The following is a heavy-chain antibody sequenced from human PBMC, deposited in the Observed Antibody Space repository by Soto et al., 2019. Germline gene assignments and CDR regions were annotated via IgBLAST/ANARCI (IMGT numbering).Heavy chain of an antibody. CDR2: ISSDGRNT. CDR1: GFAFSSYW. J-gene: IGHJ5*02. Sequence: EVQLVESGGGLVQPGGSLRLSCAASGFAFSSYWMQWVRQPPGKGPVWVSRISSDGRNTTYADPVKGRFTISRDNAKNPLHLQMPSLTDDDTAVYYCIKASTGPGVGAYRWGQGTLVNVSS. CDR3: IKASTGPGVGAYR. V-gene: IGHV3-74*03. D-gene: IGHD2-8*01.